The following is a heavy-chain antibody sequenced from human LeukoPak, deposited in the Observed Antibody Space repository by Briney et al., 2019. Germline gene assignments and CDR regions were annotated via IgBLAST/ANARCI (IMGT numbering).Heavy chain of an antibody. CDR3: ARVVPDDYGGEGWFDP. V-gene: IGHV3-33*01. Sequence: SGGSLRLSCAASGFTFSSYGMHWVRQAPGKGLEWVAVIWYDGSNKYYADSVKDRFTISRDNSKNTLYLQMNSLRAEDTAVYYCARVVPDDYGGEGWFDPWGQGTLVTVSS. CDR2: IWYDGSNK. D-gene: IGHD4-23*01. J-gene: IGHJ5*02. CDR1: GFTFSSYG.